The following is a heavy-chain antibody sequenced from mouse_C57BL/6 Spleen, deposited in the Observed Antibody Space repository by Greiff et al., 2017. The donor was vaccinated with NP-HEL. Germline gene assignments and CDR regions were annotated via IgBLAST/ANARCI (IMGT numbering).Heavy chain of an antibody. Sequence: VKLQESGAELVKPGASVKLSCKASGYTFTEYTIHWVKQRSGQGLEWIGWFYPGSGSIKYNEKFKDKATLTADKSSSTVYMELSRLTSEDSAVYFCARHEEGYYGSSPYWYFDVWGTGTTVTVSS. CDR3: ARHEEGYYGSSPYWYFDV. CDR1: GYTFTEYT. J-gene: IGHJ1*03. CDR2: FYPGSGSI. V-gene: IGHV1-62-2*01. D-gene: IGHD1-1*01.